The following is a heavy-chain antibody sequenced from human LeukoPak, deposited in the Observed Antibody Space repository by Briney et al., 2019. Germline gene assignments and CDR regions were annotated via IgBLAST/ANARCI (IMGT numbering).Heavy chain of an antibody. CDR3: ARVAKERVGGVYYFDY. V-gene: IGHV3-13*01. D-gene: IGHD1-1*01. Sequence: TGGPLRLSCAASGFTFSDYDMHWVRQATGKGLEWVPAIGTAGDTYYTGSVKGRFTISRENAKNSLYLQMNSLRAGDTAVYYCARVAKERVGGVYYFDYWGQGTLVTVSS. CDR1: GFTFSDYD. J-gene: IGHJ4*02. CDR2: IGTAGDT.